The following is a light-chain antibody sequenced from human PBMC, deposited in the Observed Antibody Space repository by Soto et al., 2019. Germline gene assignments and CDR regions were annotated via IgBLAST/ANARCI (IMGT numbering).Light chain of an antibody. CDR1: QSVSSSY. V-gene: IGKV3-20*01. J-gene: IGKJ1*01. CDR3: QQYGSSLTWT. CDR2: GAS. Sequence: EIVLTQSPGTLSLSPGEIATLSCRASQSVSSSYLAWYQQKPGQAPRLLIYGASSRATGIPDRFSGSGSGTDFTLTISRLEPEDFVVYYCQQYGSSLTWTLGQGTKVEIK.